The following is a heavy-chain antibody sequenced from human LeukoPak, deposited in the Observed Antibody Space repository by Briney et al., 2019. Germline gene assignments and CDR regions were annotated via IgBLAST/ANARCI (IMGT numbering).Heavy chain of an antibody. J-gene: IGHJ6*03. CDR1: GGSISSYY. CDR2: IYYSGST. Sequence: SETLSLTCTVSGGSISSYYWSWIRQPPGKGLEWIGYIYYSGSTNYNPSLKSRVTISVDTSKNQFSLKLSSVTAADTAVYYCARAVSWTDYYYYMDVWGKGTTVTISS. V-gene: IGHV4-59*01. CDR3: ARAVSWTDYYYYMDV. D-gene: IGHD6-13*01.